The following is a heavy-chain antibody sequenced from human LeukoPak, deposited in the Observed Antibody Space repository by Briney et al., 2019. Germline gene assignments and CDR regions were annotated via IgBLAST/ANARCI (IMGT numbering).Heavy chain of an antibody. J-gene: IGHJ4*02. CDR2: IYYSGST. D-gene: IGHD5-24*01. CDR1: GGSISSYY. Sequence: SETLSLTCTVSGGSISSYYWSWIRQPPGKGLEWIGYIYYSGSTNYNPSLKSRVTISVDTSKNQFSLKLSSVTAADTAVYYCARGDGYNYSVDYWGRGTLVTVSS. V-gene: IGHV4-59*01. CDR3: ARGDGYNYSVDY.